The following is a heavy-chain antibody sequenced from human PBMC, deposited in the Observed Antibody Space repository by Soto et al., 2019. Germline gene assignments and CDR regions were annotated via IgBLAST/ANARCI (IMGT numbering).Heavy chain of an antibody. CDR1: GFTFRSYG. Sequence: PGGSLRHSCAAPGFTFRSYGIHWVRQALGKGLERVAVISSDGSHKYYADSVKGRFTISRDNSKNTLYLKMNSLRAEDTAVYYCAKEYFDCGSGFYYYYGMDCWCKGTTV. D-gene: IGHD3-9*01. V-gene: IGHV3-30*18. CDR2: ISSDGSHK. J-gene: IGHJ6*04. CDR3: AKEYFDCGSGFYYYYGMDC.